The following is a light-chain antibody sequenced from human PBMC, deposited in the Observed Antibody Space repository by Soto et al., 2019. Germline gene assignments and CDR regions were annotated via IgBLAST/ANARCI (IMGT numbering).Light chain of an antibody. Sequence: QSALTQPASVSGSPGQSITISCTGTSSDIGIYNYVSWYQQHPGKAPKLLIYRVSNRPSGVSNRFSGSKSGNTASLTISGLQAEDETDYYCRSYTRTGSLYVFGTGTKLTVL. J-gene: IGLJ1*01. V-gene: IGLV2-14*01. CDR3: RSYTRTGSLYV. CDR1: SSDIGIYNY. CDR2: RVS.